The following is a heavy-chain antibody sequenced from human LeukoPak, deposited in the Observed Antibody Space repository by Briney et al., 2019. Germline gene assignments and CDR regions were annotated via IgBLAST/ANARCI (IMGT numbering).Heavy chain of an antibody. J-gene: IGHJ2*01. V-gene: IGHV3-11*06. CDR3: ARDYFSRAALLGYFDL. D-gene: IGHD2-15*01. Sequence: GGSLRLSCTVSGFTFTDYYMSWVRQAPGKGLEWVSCVSSTSSFIYYADSVKGRFTISRDNAKNSLYLQMNSLRAEDTAVYYCARDYFSRAALLGYFDLWGRGTPVTVSS. CDR1: GFTFTDYY. CDR2: VSSTSSFI.